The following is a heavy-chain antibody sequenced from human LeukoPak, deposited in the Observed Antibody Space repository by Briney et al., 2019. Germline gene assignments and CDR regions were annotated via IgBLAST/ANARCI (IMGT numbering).Heavy chain of an antibody. CDR2: IYYSGNT. Sequence: SETLSLTCIVSGGSISTSAYYWGWIRQPQGEGLQWIGSIYYSGNTYYNSSLKSRVTISVDTSKNQFSLKLSSVTAADTAVYYCARSKERFGELYDYWGQGTLVTVSS. D-gene: IGHD3-10*01. V-gene: IGHV4-39*07. CDR1: GGSISTSAYY. J-gene: IGHJ4*02. CDR3: ARSKERFGELYDY.